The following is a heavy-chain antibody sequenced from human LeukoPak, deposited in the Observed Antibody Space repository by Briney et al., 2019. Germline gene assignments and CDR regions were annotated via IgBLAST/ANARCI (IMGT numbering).Heavy chain of an antibody. V-gene: IGHV3-48*01. CDR3: ARVAGFSYYFDS. D-gene: IGHD3-10*01. CDR1: GFTFSSYA. J-gene: IGHJ4*02. CDR2: ISSSSSTL. Sequence: GGSLRLSCVASGFTFSSYAMNWVRQAPGKGLEWLSYISSSSSTLYYADSVKGRFTISRDNAKNSLYLQMNSLRAEDTAVYSCARVAGFSYYFDSWGQGTLVTVSS.